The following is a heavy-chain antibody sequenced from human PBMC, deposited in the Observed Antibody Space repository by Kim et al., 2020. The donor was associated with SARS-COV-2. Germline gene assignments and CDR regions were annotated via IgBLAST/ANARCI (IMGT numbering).Heavy chain of an antibody. CDR2: IYYSGST. CDR1: GGSISSYY. V-gene: IGHV4-59*01. D-gene: IGHD2-21*02. Sequence: SETLSLTCTVSGGSISSYYWSWIRQPPGKGLEWIGYIYYSGSTNYNPSLKSRVTISVDTSKNQFSLKLSSVTAADTAVYYCARVTEAYCGGDCSGGMDVWGQGTTVTVSS. J-gene: IGHJ6*02. CDR3: ARVTEAYCGGDCSGGMDV.